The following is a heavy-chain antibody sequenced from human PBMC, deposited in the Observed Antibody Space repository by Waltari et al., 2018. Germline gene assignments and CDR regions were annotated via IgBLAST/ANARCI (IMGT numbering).Heavy chain of an antibody. CDR1: GCNFNIYS. D-gene: IGHD1-26*01. CDR2: ISSGSSYI. Sequence: QLAESGGGLVRPGGSLRLSCAASGCNFNIYSLIWVRQATGKGLEWVSSISSGSSYIIYADCVKGRFTVSRENIQNSVFLEMTGLRVDDTAMYYCARPQADTGTYKIAFQIWGQGTMVTVST. J-gene: IGHJ3*02. CDR3: ARPQADTGTYKIAFQI. V-gene: IGHV3-21*02.